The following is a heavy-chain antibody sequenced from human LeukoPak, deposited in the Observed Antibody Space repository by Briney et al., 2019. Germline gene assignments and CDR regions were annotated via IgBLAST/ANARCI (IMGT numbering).Heavy chain of an antibody. V-gene: IGHV3-7*01. CDR2: VKQDGSEK. CDR1: GFTFSRYW. Sequence: GGSLRLSCAASGFTFSRYWMSWVRQAPGKGLEWVANVKQDGSEKYYVDSVKGRFSISRDNAKNLVYLQMNSLRAEDTAVYYCARDWDVDIWGQGTMVTVSS. D-gene: IGHD1-26*01. J-gene: IGHJ3*02. CDR3: ARDWDVDI.